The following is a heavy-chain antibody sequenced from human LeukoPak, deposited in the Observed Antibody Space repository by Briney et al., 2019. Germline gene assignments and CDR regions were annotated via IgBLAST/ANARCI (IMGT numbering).Heavy chain of an antibody. V-gene: IGHV3-7*03. D-gene: IGHD4-17*01. CDR3: ARAPGDPPNY. J-gene: IGHJ4*02. CDR1: GFTFSSYW. Sequence: GGSLRLSCAASGFTFSSYWMSWVRQAPGEGLEWVANINQGGSEKYYVDSVKGRFTISRDNAKNSLYLQMNSLRVEDTAVYYCARAPGDPPNYWGQGTLVTVSS. CDR2: INQGGSEK.